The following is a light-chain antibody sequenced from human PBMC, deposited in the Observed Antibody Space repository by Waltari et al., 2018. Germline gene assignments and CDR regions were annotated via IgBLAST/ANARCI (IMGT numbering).Light chain of an antibody. Sequence: QSVLTQPPSVSAAPGQQVTISCSGSTSNLGHNFVSWYQQLPGAAPRLLIYDNNKRLSGIPDRFSAPKSDTSSTLGITGLQTGDEADYYCGAWDSRLSAVVFGGGTKLTVL. CDR1: TSNLGHNF. CDR3: GAWDSRLSAVV. J-gene: IGLJ2*01. CDR2: DNN. V-gene: IGLV1-51*02.